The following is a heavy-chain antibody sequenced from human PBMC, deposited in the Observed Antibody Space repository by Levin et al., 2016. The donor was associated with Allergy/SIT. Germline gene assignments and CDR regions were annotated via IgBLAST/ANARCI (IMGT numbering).Heavy chain of an antibody. CDR1: GYTLTELS. V-gene: IGHV1-24*01. D-gene: IGHD5-12*01. CDR2: FDPEDGET. J-gene: IGHJ2*01. CDR3: ATLGGGGYADWYFDL. Sequence: ASVKVSCKVSGYTLTELSMHWVRQAPGKGLEWMGGFDPEDGETIYAQKFQGRVTMTEDTSTSTAYMELSSLRSEDTAVYYCATLGGGGYADWYFDLWGRGTLVTVSS.